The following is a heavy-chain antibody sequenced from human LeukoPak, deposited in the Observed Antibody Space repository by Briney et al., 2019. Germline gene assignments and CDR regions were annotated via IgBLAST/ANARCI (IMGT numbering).Heavy chain of an antibody. CDR2: ISSSSSYI. Sequence: GGSLRISCAASGFTFRSYNMTWVRQAPGKRPEWVSSISSSSSYIYYADSVKGRFTISRDNAKNSLYLQMNSLRAEDTALYYCARGASRADYWGQGTLVTVSS. CDR1: GFTFRSYN. V-gene: IGHV3-21*01. J-gene: IGHJ4*02. CDR3: ARGASRADY.